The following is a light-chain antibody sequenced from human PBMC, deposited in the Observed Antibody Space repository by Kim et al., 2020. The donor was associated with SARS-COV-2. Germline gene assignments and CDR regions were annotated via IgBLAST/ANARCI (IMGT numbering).Light chain of an antibody. J-gene: IGKJ2*01. V-gene: IGKV1-8*01. Sequence: SASTGDRVTITCRASQGISSYLAWYQQKPGKAPKLLIYAASTLQSGVPSRFSGGGSGTDFTLTISCLQSEDFATYYCQQYYSYPYTFGQGTKLEIK. CDR1: QGISSY. CDR2: AAS. CDR3: QQYYSYPYT.